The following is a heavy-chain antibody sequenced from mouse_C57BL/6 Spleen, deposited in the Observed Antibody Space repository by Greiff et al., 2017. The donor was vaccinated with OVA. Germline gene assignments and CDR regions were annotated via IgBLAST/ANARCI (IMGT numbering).Heavy chain of an antibody. V-gene: IGHV5-15*01. Sequence: DVMLVESGGGLVQPGGSLKLSCAASGFTFSDYGMAWVRQAPRKGPEWVAFISNLAYSIYYADTVTGRFTISRENAKNTLYLEMSSLRSEDTAMYYCARQNYSNSWYFDVWGTGTTGTVSS. D-gene: IGHD2-5*01. CDR3: ARQNYSNSWYFDV. CDR2: ISNLAYSI. CDR1: GFTFSDYG. J-gene: IGHJ1*03.